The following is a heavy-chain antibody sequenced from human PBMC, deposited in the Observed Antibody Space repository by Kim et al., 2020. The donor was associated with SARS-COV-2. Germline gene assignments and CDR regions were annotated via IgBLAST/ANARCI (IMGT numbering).Heavy chain of an antibody. CDR1: GGSISSYY. CDR3: ARSGGDSGAEDAFDI. Sequence: SETLSLTCTVSGGSISSYYWSWIRQPPGKGLEWIGYIYYSGSTNYNPSLKSRVTISVDTSKNQFSLKLSSVTAADTAVYYCARSGGDSGAEDAFDIWGQGTMVTVSS. CDR2: IYYSGST. J-gene: IGHJ3*02. V-gene: IGHV4-59*08. D-gene: IGHD3-22*01.